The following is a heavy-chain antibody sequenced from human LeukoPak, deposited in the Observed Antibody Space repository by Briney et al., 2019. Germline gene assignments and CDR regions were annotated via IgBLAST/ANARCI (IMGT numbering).Heavy chain of an antibody. J-gene: IGHJ5*02. CDR1: GGSISSSSYY. Sequence: SETLSLTCTVSGGSISSSSYYWGWIRQPPGKGLEWIGSIYYSGSTYYNPSLKSRVTISVDTSKNQFSLKLSSVTAADTAVYYCARESQASDSSGYHNWFDPWGQGTLVTVSS. CDR3: ARESQASDSSGYHNWFDP. CDR2: IYYSGST. D-gene: IGHD3-22*01. V-gene: IGHV4-39*07.